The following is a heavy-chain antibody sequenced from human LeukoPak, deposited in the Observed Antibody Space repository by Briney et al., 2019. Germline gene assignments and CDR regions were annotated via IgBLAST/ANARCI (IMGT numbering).Heavy chain of an antibody. CDR3: AKVGGYSYGPDPFDY. Sequence: SGGSLRLSCAASGFTFDDYAMPWVRQAPGKGLEWVTGISWNSGSIGYADSVKGRFTISRDNAKNSLYLQMNSLRAEDTALYYCAKVGGYSYGPDPFDYWGQGTLVTVSS. V-gene: IGHV3-9*01. J-gene: IGHJ4*02. D-gene: IGHD5-18*01. CDR2: ISWNSGSI. CDR1: GFTFDDYA.